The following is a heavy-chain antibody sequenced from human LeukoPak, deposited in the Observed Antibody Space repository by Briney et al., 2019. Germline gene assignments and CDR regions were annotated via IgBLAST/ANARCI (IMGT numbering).Heavy chain of an antibody. CDR2: ISGSGGST. D-gene: IGHD5-12*01. CDR3: AKFLGFGHIVAVATALNAFDI. J-gene: IGHJ3*02. CDR1: GFTFSSFA. V-gene: IGHV3-23*01. Sequence: PGGSLRLSCAASGFTFSSFAMHWVRQAPGKGLEWVSAISGSGGSTYYADSVKGRFTISRDNSKNTLYLQMNSLRAEDTAVYYCAKFLGFGHIVAVATALNAFDIWGQGTMVTVSS.